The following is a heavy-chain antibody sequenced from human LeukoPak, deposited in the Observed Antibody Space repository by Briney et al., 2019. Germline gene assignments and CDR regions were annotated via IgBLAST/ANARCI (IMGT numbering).Heavy chain of an antibody. CDR1: GGSISSYY. Sequence: PSETLSLTCTVSGGSISSYYWSWIRQPPGKGLEWIGYIYYSGSTNYNPSLKSRVTISVDTSKNQFSLKLSSVTAADTAVYYCARGFVSYYYMDVWGKGTTDTVSS. V-gene: IGHV4-59*01. CDR2: IYYSGST. D-gene: IGHD6-6*01. J-gene: IGHJ6*03. CDR3: ARGFVSYYYMDV.